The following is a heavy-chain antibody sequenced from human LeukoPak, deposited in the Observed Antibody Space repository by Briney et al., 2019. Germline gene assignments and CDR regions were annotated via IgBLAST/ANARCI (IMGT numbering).Heavy chain of an antibody. V-gene: IGHV1-69*04. Sequence: ASVKVSCKASGYTFTSYYMHWVRQAPGQGLEWMGRIIPILGIANYAQKFQGRVTITADKSTSTAYMELSSLRSEDTAVYYCARDSQTAMADGMDVWGQGTTVTVSS. J-gene: IGHJ6*02. D-gene: IGHD5-18*01. CDR1: GYTFTSYY. CDR3: ARDSQTAMADGMDV. CDR2: IIPILGIA.